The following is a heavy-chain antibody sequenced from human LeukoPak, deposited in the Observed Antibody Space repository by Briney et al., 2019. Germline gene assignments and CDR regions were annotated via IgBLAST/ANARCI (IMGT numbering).Heavy chain of an antibody. CDR2: IRYDESNK. CDR3: ARYDSSGYLYYFDY. J-gene: IGHJ4*02. D-gene: IGHD3-22*01. CDR1: GFTFSSYG. Sequence: GGSLRLSCAASGFTFSSYGMHWVRQAPGKGLEWVAYIRYDESNKNYADSVKGRFTISRDNSKNSLYLQMNSLRAEDTAVYYCARYDSSGYLYYFDYWGQGTLVTVSS. V-gene: IGHV3-30*02.